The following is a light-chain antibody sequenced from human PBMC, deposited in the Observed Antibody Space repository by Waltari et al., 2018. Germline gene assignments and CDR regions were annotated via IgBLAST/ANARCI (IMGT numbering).Light chain of an antibody. CDR1: SLRTYY. Sequence: SSELSQDPAVSVALGQTVMLTCQGDSLRTYYASWSRQKPGQSPVLLIYGKNNRPSGIPDRFSASSSGNTASLTITGARAEDEADYYCNTRDMSGDVVFGGGTKLTVL. J-gene: IGLJ2*01. CDR3: NTRDMSGDVV. V-gene: IGLV3-19*01. CDR2: GKN.